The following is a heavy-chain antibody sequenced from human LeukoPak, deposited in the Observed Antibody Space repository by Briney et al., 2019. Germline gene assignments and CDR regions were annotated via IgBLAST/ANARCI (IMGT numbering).Heavy chain of an antibody. D-gene: IGHD3-22*01. Sequence: GGSLRLSCAASGFTFSSYGMHWVRQAPGKGLEWVAVISYDGSNKYYADSVKGRFTISRDNSKNTLYLQMNSLRAEDTAVYYCARGRSFTMRVSGDYWGQGTLVTVSS. CDR2: ISYDGSNK. CDR1: GFTFSSYG. CDR3: ARGRSFTMRVSGDY. J-gene: IGHJ4*02. V-gene: IGHV3-30*03.